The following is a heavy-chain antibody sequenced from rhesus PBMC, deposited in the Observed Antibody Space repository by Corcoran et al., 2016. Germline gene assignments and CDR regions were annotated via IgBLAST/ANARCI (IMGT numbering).Heavy chain of an antibody. CDR2: IYGSGSRT. V-gene: IGHV4S11*01. CDR3: ARGSNSNHPYFEF. Sequence: QVQLQESGPGLVKPLETLSLNCAVSGGSISNNYWSWIRQPPGKGLEWIGYIYGSGSRTNYNPSLRSRVPLSVDTSKNQFSLKLSSVTAADTAVYYCARGSNSNHPYFEFWGQGALVTVSS. D-gene: IGHD4-23*01. J-gene: IGHJ1*01. CDR1: GGSISNNY.